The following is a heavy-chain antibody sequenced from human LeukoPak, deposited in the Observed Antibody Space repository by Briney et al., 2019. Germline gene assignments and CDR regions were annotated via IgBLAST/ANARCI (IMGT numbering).Heavy chain of an antibody. CDR2: ISGSGGST. Sequence: AISGSGGSTYYADSVKGRFTISRDNSKNTLYLQMNSLRAEDTAVYYCAKLRRGSGYYYYGMDVWGQGTTVTVSS. D-gene: IGHD3-10*01. V-gene: IGHV3-23*01. J-gene: IGHJ6*02. CDR3: AKLRRGSGYYYYGMDV.